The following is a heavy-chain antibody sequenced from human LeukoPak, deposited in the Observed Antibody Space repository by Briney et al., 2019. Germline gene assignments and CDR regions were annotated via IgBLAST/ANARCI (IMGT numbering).Heavy chain of an antibody. CDR1: GYTLTELS. D-gene: IGHD6-19*01. J-gene: IGHJ4*02. CDR3: ATGSGIAVAVPFDY. CDR2: FDPEDGET. Sequence: GASVKVSCKVSGYTLTELSMHWVRQAPGKGLEWMGGFDPEDGETIYAQKFQGRVTMTEDTSTDTAYMELSSLRSEDTAVYYCATGSGIAVAVPFDYWGQGTLVTVSS. V-gene: IGHV1-24*01.